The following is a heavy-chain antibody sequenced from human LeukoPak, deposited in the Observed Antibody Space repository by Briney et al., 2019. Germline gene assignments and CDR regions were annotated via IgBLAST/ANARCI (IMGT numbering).Heavy chain of an antibody. J-gene: IGHJ4*02. CDR1: GFTFSSYA. V-gene: IGHV3-23*01. D-gene: IGHD2-15*01. Sequence: GGSLRLSCAASGFTFSSYAMSWVRQAPGKGLEWVSAISGSGGSTYYADSVKGRFTISRDNSKNTLYLQMNSLRAEDTAVYYCAKDSSGLVAALNYFDYWGQGILVTVSS. CDR2: ISGSGGST. CDR3: AKDSSGLVAALNYFDY.